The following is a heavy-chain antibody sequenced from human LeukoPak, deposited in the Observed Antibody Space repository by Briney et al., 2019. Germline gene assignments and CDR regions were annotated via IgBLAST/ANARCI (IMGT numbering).Heavy chain of an antibody. CDR1: GFTFSSYA. CDR3: AREQDIVVVVARGLDY. J-gene: IGHJ4*02. D-gene: IGHD2-15*01. Sequence: GRSLRLSCAASGFTFSSYAMHGVRQAPGKGLEWVAVISYDGSNRYYADSVKGRFTISRDNSKNTLYLQMNSLRAEDTAVYYCAREQDIVVVVARGLDYWGQGTLVTVSS. V-gene: IGHV3-30*04. CDR2: ISYDGSNR.